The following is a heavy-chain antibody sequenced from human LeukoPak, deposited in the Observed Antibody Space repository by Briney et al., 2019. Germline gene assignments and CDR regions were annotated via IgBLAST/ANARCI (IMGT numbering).Heavy chain of an antibody. V-gene: IGHV3-21*01. CDR2: ISSSSSYI. J-gene: IGHJ3*02. Sequence: PGGSLRLSCAAAGFTFSSYSMNWVRQAPGKGLEWVSSISSSSSYIYYADSVKGRFTISRDNAKNSLYLQMNSLRAVDTAVYYCASSGIFLSDAFDIWGQGTMVTVSS. D-gene: IGHD3-3*01. CDR1: GFTFSSYS. CDR3: ASSGIFLSDAFDI.